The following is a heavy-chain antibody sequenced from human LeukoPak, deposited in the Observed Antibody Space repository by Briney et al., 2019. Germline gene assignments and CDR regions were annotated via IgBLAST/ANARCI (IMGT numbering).Heavy chain of an antibody. CDR3: ARARGLYDSSGYPLDAFDI. Sequence: PSETLSLTCTVSGGSISSYYWSWIRQPPGKGLEWIGYIYYSGSTNYNPSLKSRVTIPVDTSKNQFSLKLSSVTAADTAVYYCARARGLYDSSGYPLDAFDIWGQGTMVTVSS. CDR1: GGSISSYY. CDR2: IYYSGST. D-gene: IGHD3-22*01. J-gene: IGHJ3*02. V-gene: IGHV4-59*01.